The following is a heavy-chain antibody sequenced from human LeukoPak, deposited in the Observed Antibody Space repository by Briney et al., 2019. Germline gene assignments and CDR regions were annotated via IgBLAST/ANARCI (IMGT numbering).Heavy chain of an antibody. Sequence: GGSLRLSCAASGFSLWTSGIHWVRQAPGKGLEWLSLTTHDGMYTDYADSVKGRFTISTDTSKNTVYLQMNSLRPEDTAVYYCTKGGGISANPLDPWGQGTLVIVSS. D-gene: IGHD4-23*01. J-gene: IGHJ5*02. CDR2: TTHDGMYT. CDR3: TKGGGISANPLDP. V-gene: IGHV3-30*18. CDR1: GFSLWTSG.